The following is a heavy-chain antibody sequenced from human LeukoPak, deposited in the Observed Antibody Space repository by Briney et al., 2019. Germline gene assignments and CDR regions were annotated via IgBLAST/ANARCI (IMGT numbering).Heavy chain of an antibody. Sequence: GGSLRLSCAASGLTFSDYYMLWIRQAPGRGLEWISYINGSSSDTKYADSVKGRFTISRDNAKNSLYLLMTSLRAEDPAMYYRAKRGTPYCTADSHHPNCFDPWGQGTLVTVSS. CDR2: INGSSSDT. V-gene: IGHV3-11*03. CDR1: GLTFSDYY. CDR3: AKRGTPYCTADSHHPNCFDP. D-gene: IGHD2-8*02. J-gene: IGHJ5*02.